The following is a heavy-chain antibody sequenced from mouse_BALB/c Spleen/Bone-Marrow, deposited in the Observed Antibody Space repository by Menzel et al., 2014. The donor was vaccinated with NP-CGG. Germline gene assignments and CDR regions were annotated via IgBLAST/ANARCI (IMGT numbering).Heavy chain of an antibody. J-gene: IGHJ2*01. CDR2: INTGCGAS. D-gene: IGHD4-1*01. V-gene: IGHV1-54*03. CDR1: GYALNNYL. Sequence: VQLLQSAAELVRPGTSVKVCCKASGYALNNYLIEWVKQRPRQGLEWIGAINTGCGASNYNEHLKGKTTRTADKSSSLPYIHLSNLRSDDIAFYFCARRLTGALYFDYLGQGTTGTGSS. CDR3: ARRLTGALYFDY.